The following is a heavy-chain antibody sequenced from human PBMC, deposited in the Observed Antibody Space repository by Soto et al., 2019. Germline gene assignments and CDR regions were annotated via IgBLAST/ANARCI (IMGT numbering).Heavy chain of an antibody. CDR1: GGSISSYY. V-gene: IGHV4-59*01. D-gene: IGHD5-12*01. CDR3: ARGYGGYGAFDY. CDR2: IYYSGST. Sequence: QVQLQESGPGLVKPSETLSLTCTVSGGSISSYYWSWIRQPPGKGLEWIGYIYYSGSTNYNPSLKSRVTISVDTSKNQFSLKLSSVTAADTAVYSCARGYGGYGAFDYWGQGTLVTVSS. J-gene: IGHJ4*02.